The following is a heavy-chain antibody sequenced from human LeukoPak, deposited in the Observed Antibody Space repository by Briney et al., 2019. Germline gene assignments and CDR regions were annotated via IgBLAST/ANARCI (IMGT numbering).Heavy chain of an antibody. CDR1: GYSISSGYY. CDR2: IYHSGST. D-gene: IGHD5-18*01. J-gene: IGHJ4*02. CDR3: ARIPSLGYNRGYFDY. V-gene: IGHV4-38-2*02. Sequence: PSETLSLTCTVSGYSISSGYYWAWIRQPPGKGLEWIGSIYHSGSTYYNPSLKSRVTISVDTSKNQFSLKLSSVTAADTAVYYCARIPSLGYNRGYFDYWGQGTLVTVSS.